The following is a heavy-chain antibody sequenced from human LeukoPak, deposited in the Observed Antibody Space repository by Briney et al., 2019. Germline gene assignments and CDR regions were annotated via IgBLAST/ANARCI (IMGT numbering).Heavy chain of an antibody. CDR2: INHSGST. Sequence: PSETLSLTSAGYGASFSGYYWSWIRQPPGKGLEWIGEINHSGSTNYNPSLKSRVTISVDTSKNQFPLKLTSVTAADTAVYYCARGYDYGNYNDWGQGTLVTVSS. V-gene: IGHV4-34*01. CDR3: ARGYDYGNYND. CDR1: GASFSGYY. J-gene: IGHJ4*02. D-gene: IGHD4-11*01.